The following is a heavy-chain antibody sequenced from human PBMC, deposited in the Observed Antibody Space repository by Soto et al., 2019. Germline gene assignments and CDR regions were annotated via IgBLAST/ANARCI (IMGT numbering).Heavy chain of an antibody. Sequence: ASVKVSCKASGGTFSSYAISWVRQAPGQGLEWMGGISPYIGNANYAQKLQGRVTITADTSTSTAYMELRSLRSDDTAVYYCARGVGVGSDAFDIWGQGTMVTVSS. D-gene: IGHD2-15*01. CDR1: GGTFSSYA. V-gene: IGHV1-69*10. CDR3: ARGVGVGSDAFDI. CDR2: ISPYIGNA. J-gene: IGHJ3*02.